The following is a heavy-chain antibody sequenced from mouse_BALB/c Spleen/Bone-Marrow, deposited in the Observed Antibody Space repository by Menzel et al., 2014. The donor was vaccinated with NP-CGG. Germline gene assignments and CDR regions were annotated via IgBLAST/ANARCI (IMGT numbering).Heavy chain of an antibody. CDR2: INSNGGST. D-gene: IGHD4-1*01. Sequence: DVMLVESGGGLAEPGGSLKLSCAASGFTFSSYYMFWVRQTPEKRLELVAAINSNGGSTYYPDTVKGRFTISRDNAKNALYLQISSLKSEDPALYYCARLGSDDAMDYWGQGTSVTVSS. CDR3: ARLGSDDAMDY. CDR1: GFTFSSYY. J-gene: IGHJ4*01. V-gene: IGHV5-6-2*01.